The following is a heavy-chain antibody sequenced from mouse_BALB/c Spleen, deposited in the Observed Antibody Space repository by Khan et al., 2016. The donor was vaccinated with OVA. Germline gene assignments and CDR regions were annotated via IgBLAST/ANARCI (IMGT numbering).Heavy chain of an antibody. CDR3: ARWNYRYDGYFDY. CDR1: GDSITSGY. J-gene: IGHJ2*01. V-gene: IGHV3-8*02. D-gene: IGHD2-14*01. CDR2: ISSSDST. Sequence: EVQLVESGPSLVKPSQTLSLTCSVTGDSITSGYWNWIRKFPGNKLEYMGYISSSDSTFYNPSLNSRISITRHTTKNQYYRQVNSVTTEDTATYYCARWNYRYDGYFDYWGQGTTLTVSS.